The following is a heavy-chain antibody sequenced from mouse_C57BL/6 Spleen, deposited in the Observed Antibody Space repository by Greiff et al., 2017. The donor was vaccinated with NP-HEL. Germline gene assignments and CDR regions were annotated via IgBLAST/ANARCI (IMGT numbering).Heavy chain of an antibody. CDR1: GYTFTSYW. Sequence: VQLQQSGAELVKPGASVKMSCKASGYTFTSYWITWVKQRPGQGLEWIGDIYPGSGSTNYNEKFKSKATLPVDTSSSTANMQLSSLTSEDSAVYDCERRGLGDYWGQGTSLTVSS. D-gene: IGHD3-1*01. V-gene: IGHV1-55*01. CDR2: IYPGSGST. CDR3: ERRGLGDY. J-gene: IGHJ2*02.